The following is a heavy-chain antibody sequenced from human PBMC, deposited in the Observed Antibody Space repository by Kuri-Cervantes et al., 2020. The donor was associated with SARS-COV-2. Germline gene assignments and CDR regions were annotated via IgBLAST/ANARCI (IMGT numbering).Heavy chain of an antibody. D-gene: IGHD2-2*02. J-gene: IGHJ1*01. Sequence: GSLRLSCAASGFTFSSYAMHWVRQAPGKGLEWVAVISYDGSNKYYADSVKGRFTISRDNSKNTLYLQMNSLRAENTAVYYCARVDLYCSSTSCYTVNFQHWGQGTLVTVSS. CDR1: GFTFSSYA. CDR3: ARVDLYCSSTSCYTVNFQH. V-gene: IGHV3-30-3*01. CDR2: ISYDGSNK.